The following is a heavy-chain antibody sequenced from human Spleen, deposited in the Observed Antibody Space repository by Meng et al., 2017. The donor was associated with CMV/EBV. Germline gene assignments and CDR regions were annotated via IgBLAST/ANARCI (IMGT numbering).Heavy chain of an antibody. CDR1: GYTFSSYA. Sequence: ASVKVSCKASGYTFSSYAISWVRQAPGQGLEWMGWISPYNGDTNYAQKFQDRVTMTTDPSTSTAYMELRSLRSDDTAVYYCARDSGYCTGPACRGVDPWGQGTLVTVSS. J-gene: IGHJ5*02. CDR2: ISPYNGDT. D-gene: IGHD2-8*02. V-gene: IGHV1-18*01. CDR3: ARDSGYCTGPACRGVDP.